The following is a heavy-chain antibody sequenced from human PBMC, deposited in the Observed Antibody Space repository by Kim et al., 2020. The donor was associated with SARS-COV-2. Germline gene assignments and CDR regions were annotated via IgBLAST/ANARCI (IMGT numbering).Heavy chain of an antibody. CDR2: IYYSGST. J-gene: IGHJ4*02. Sequence: SETLSLTCTVSGGSISSSSYYWGWIRQPPGKGLEWIGSIYYSGSTYYNPSLKSRVTISVDTSKNQFSLKLSSVTAADTAVYYCARHDRRRDGYNYDYWGQGTLVTVSS. CDR1: GGSISSSSYY. V-gene: IGHV4-39*01. CDR3: ARHDRRRDGYNYDY. D-gene: IGHD5-12*01.